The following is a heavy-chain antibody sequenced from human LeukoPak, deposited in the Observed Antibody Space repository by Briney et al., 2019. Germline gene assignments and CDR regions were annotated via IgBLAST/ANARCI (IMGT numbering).Heavy chain of an antibody. D-gene: IGHD5/OR15-5a*01. Sequence: SETLSLTCTVSGGSISSYYWSWIRQPPGKGLEWIGYIYYSGSTNYNPSLKSRVTISVDTSKNQFSLRLSSVTAADTAVYYCARGSVSHGLDHWGQGTLVIVSS. CDR1: GGSISSYY. V-gene: IGHV4-59*01. CDR3: ARGSVSHGLDH. CDR2: IYYSGST. J-gene: IGHJ4*02.